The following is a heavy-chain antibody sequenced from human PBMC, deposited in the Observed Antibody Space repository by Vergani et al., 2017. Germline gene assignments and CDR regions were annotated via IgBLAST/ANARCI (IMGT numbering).Heavy chain of an antibody. Sequence: QVQLVQSGAEVKKPGASVKVSCKASGYTFTSYYMHWVRQAPGQGLEWMGIINPSGGSTSYAQKFQGRVTMTRDTSTRTVYRELSSLRSEDTAVYYCARERIVGATTSSHQYYYYYYMDVWGKGTTVTVSS. CDR2: INPSGGST. D-gene: IGHD1-26*01. V-gene: IGHV1-46*01. CDR1: GYTFTSYY. CDR3: ARERIVGATTSSHQYYYYYYMDV. J-gene: IGHJ6*03.